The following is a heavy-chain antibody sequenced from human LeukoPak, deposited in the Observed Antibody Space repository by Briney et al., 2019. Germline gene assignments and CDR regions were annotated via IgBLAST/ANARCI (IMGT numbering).Heavy chain of an antibody. J-gene: IGHJ6*02. V-gene: IGHV3-74*01. Sequence: GGSLRLSCVASGFTFSGSWMYWVRQAPGKGLVWVSGISFEGSGTLYADSAKGRFTISRDNAKNTLFLQMNSLRAEDTAVYYCARVGARASESYSFYDIDVWGQGTTVTVSS. CDR3: ARVGARASESYSFYDIDV. CDR1: GFTFSGSW. CDR2: ISFEGSGT.